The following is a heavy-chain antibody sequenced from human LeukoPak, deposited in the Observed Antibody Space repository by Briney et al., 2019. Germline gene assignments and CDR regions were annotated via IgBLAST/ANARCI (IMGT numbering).Heavy chain of an antibody. V-gene: IGHV3-23*01. D-gene: IGHD3-22*01. J-gene: IGHJ4*02. CDR2: MSGSGAST. CDR1: GFTFSSYA. Sequence: PGGSLRLSCAASGFTFSSYAMSWVRQAPGKGLEWVSAMSGSGASTYYADSVKGRFTISRDNSKNTLYLQMNSLRAEDTAVYYCAKAPDSSGYYYIPFGYWGQGTLVTVSS. CDR3: AKAPDSSGYYYIPFGY.